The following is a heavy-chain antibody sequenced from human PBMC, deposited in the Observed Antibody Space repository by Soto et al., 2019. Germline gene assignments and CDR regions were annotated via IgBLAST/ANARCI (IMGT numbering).Heavy chain of an antibody. CDR1: GGSFSGYY. CDR2: INHSGST. D-gene: IGHD3-22*01. CDR3: ARGHGVVVNLYYYYGVDV. V-gene: IGHV4-34*01. J-gene: IGHJ6*02. Sequence: PSETLSLICAVYGGSFSGYYWSWIRQPPGKGLEWIGEINHSGSTNYNPSLKSRVTISVDTSKNQFSLKLSSVTAADTAVYYCARGHGVVVNLYYYYGVDVWGQGTTVTVSS.